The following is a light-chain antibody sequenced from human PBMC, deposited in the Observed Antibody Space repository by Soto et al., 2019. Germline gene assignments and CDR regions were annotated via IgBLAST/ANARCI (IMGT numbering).Light chain of an antibody. CDR3: SSYTSNSTPDV. CDR2: EVS. Sequence: QSALTQPASVSGSPGQSITISCTGTSSDVGGYNYVSWYQQHPGKAPIDMIYEVSNRPAGVSHRFSGSKSGNTASLTNSGPKGDDEADYDCSSYTSNSTPDVFGTGTKLTVL. CDR1: SSDVGGYNY. J-gene: IGLJ1*01. V-gene: IGLV2-14*01.